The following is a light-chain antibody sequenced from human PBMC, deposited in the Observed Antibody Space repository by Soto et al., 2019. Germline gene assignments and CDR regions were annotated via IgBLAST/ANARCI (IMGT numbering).Light chain of an antibody. J-gene: IGLJ3*02. V-gene: IGLV1-51*01. CDR2: DNN. CDR1: NSNIGNNY. Sequence: QSVLTQPPSVSAAPGQKVTISCSGSNSNIGNNYVSWYQHLPGTAPKLLIYDNNQRPSGIPDRFSGSKTGTSATLGITGLQIGDEAEYYCATWDSSLSAQVFGEGTKLTVL. CDR3: ATWDSSLSAQV.